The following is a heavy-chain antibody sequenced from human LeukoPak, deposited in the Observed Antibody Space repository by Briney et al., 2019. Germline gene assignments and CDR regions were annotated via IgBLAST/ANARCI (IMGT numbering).Heavy chain of an antibody. J-gene: IGHJ5*02. Sequence: GGSLRLSCAASGFTFSSYAMSWVRQAPGKGLEWVSAIIGSGDNTYYADSVKGRFTISRDNPKNTLYLQMNNLRAEDTAVYYCATSPTFDPWGQGTLVTVSS. V-gene: IGHV3-23*01. CDR3: ATSPTFDP. CDR1: GFTFSSYA. CDR2: IIGSGDNT.